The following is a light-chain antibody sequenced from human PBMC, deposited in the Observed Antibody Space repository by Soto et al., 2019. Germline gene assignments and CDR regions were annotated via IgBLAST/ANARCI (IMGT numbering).Light chain of an antibody. V-gene: IGKV3-20*01. Sequence: EIVLTQSPGTLSLSPGERATLSCRASQSVSSSDLAWYQQKPGQAPRLLIYGASSRATGIPDRFSGSGSGTDFTLIISRLEPADFAVYYCQQYAASPHTFGQGTKVEIK. CDR1: QSVSSSD. CDR3: QQYAASPHT. CDR2: GAS. J-gene: IGKJ1*01.